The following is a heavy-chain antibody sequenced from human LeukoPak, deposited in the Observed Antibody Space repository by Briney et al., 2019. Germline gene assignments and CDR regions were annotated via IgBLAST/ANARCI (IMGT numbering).Heavy chain of an antibody. V-gene: IGHV3-53*01. CDR1: GFTVSSNF. CDR3: ARGGAGSFPHY. Sequence: PGGSLRLSCAASGFTVSSNFLSWVRQPPGKGLEWVSDIYSGGSTYYADSVKGRFTISRDNSKNTLYLQMNSLRAEDTAVYYCARGGAGSFPHYWGQGTLVTVSS. J-gene: IGHJ4*02. D-gene: IGHD2-21*01. CDR2: IYSGGST.